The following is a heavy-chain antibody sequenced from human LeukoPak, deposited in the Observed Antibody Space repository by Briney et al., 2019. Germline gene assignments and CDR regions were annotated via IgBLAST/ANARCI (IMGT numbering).Heavy chain of an antibody. Sequence: KPGGSLRLSCAASGFTFSDYYMSWIRQAPGKGLEWVSYISSSGSTIYYADSVKGRFTISRDNAKNSLYLQMNSLRAEDTAVYYCASPDSSGTRYEDAFDIWGQGTMVTVSS. V-gene: IGHV3-11*01. D-gene: IGHD3-22*01. CDR1: GFTFSDYY. J-gene: IGHJ3*02. CDR3: ASPDSSGTRYEDAFDI. CDR2: ISSSGSTI.